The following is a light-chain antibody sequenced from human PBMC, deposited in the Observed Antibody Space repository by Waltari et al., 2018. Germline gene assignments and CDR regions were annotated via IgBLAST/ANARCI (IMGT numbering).Light chain of an antibody. CDR3: MSYAGNDNPWV. V-gene: IGLV2-8*01. CDR2: EVT. J-gene: IGLJ3*02. CDR1: SSDVGGYNF. Sequence: QSALTQPPSASGSPGQSVTISCTGTSSDVGGYNFVSWYQQHPGKAPKVMIYEVTKRPPGVPDRFAGSKSGNAASLTVSGLQAEDEADYYCMSYAGNDNPWVFGGGTRLTVL.